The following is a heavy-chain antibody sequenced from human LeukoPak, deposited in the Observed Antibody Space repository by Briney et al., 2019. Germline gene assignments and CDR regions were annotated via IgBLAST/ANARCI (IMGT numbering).Heavy chain of an antibody. CDR3: ARQGYADFSSRPFDY. V-gene: IGHV4-39*01. CDR1: RGSISSSGYY. Sequence: PSETLSLTCTLSRGSISSSGYYWGWIRQPPGEGLEWIGSIYYSGSTYYNPSLKSRVTISVDTSKNQFSLKLSSVTAADTAMYFCARQGYADFSSRPFDYWGQGTLVTVSS. J-gene: IGHJ4*02. CDR2: IYYSGST. D-gene: IGHD4-17*01.